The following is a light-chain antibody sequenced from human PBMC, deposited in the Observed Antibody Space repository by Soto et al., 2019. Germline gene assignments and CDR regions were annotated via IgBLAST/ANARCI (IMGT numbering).Light chain of an antibody. CDR2: EVS. CDR1: SSDVGGYNY. CDR3: SSYAGSNNFV. V-gene: IGLV2-8*01. Sequence: QSALTQPPSASGSPGQSVTISCTGTSSDVGGYNYVSWYQQHPGKAPKLMIYEVSKWPSGVPDRFSGSKSGNTASLTVSGLQAEYEADYYCSSYAGSNNFVFGGGTKLTVL. J-gene: IGLJ3*02.